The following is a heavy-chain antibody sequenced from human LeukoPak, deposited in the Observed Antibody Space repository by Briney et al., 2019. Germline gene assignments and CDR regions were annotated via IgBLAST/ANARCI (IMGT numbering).Heavy chain of an antibody. CDR2: INWNGGST. D-gene: IGHD3-16*01. V-gene: IGHV3-20*04. Sequence: PGGSLRLSCAASGFTFDDYGMSWVRHAPGKGLEWVSGINWNGGSTGYADSVKGRFTISRDNAKNSLYLQMNNLRAEDTALYYCARSWGGYYHYMDVWGKGTTVTVSS. CDR3: ARSWGGYYHYMDV. J-gene: IGHJ6*03. CDR1: GFTFDDYG.